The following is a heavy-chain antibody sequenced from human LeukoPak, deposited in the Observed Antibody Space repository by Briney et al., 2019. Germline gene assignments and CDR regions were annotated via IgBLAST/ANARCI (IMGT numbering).Heavy chain of an antibody. CDR3: ARHSPSGWYYFDS. Sequence: SETLSLTCTVSGDSMSTFDWSWLRQPAGRGLEWVGQVFTSRTTAYTSSPKSRLTISIDNSSNQVSLKLISVTAADTAVYYCARHSPSGWYYFDSWGQGALVIVSS. CDR2: VFTSRTT. J-gene: IGHJ4*02. D-gene: IGHD6-19*01. CDR1: GDSMSTFD. V-gene: IGHV4-4*07.